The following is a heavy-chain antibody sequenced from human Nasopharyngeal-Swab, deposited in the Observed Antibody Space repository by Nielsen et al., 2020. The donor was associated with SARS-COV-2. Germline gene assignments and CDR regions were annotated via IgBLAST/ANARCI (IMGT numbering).Heavy chain of an antibody. CDR3: ARVRQSGAYFPFDS. CDR1: GFTVSSNF. J-gene: IGHJ4*02. V-gene: IGHV3-53*01. Sequence: GGSLRLSCVASGFTVSSNFVSWVRQAPGKGLKWVSLLKSGGGTFYADSVRGRFTISRDNSRNTVYLQMNSLRAEDTAVYYCARVRQSGAYFPFDSWGLGTLVTVSS. D-gene: IGHD1-26*01. CDR2: LKSGGGT.